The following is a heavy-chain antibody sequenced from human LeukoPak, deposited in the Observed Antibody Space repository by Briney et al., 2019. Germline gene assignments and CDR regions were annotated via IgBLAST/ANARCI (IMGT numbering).Heavy chain of an antibody. V-gene: IGHV3-30*07. CDR3: AKADSSGYYSALVFDY. Sequence: GGSLRLSCAASGFTFSSYAMHWVRQAPGKGLEWVAVISYDGSNKYYADSVKGRFTISRDNSKNTLYLQMNSLRAEDTAVYYCAKADSSGYYSALVFDYWGQGTLVTVSS. CDR2: ISYDGSNK. D-gene: IGHD3-22*01. J-gene: IGHJ4*02. CDR1: GFTFSSYA.